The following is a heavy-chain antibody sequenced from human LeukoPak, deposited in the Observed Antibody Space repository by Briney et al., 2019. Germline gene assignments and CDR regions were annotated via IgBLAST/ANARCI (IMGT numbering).Heavy chain of an antibody. D-gene: IGHD3-9*01. J-gene: IGHJ4*02. Sequence: LSLTCAVYGGSFSGYYWSWIRQPPGKGLEWVSYISSRSRTIYYADSVRGRFTISRDNAKNSLYPQMNSLRAEDTALYYCARDGSNYDILTGYYSLWGQGTLVTVSS. CDR2: ISSRSRTI. CDR3: ARDGSNYDILTGYYSL. CDR1: GGSFSGYY. V-gene: IGHV3-11*01.